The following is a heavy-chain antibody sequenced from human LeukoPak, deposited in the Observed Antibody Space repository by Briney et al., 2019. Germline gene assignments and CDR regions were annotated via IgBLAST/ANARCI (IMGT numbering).Heavy chain of an antibody. J-gene: IGHJ4*02. Sequence: GGSLRLSCAASGFTFSSYGMSWVRQAPGKGLEWVSAISGSGGSTYYADSVKGRFTISRDNSKNTLYLQMGSLRAEDMAVYYCARLGISAPSDYWGQGTLVTVSS. CDR1: GFTFSSYG. CDR3: ARLGISAPSDY. D-gene: IGHD1-14*01. CDR2: ISGSGGST. V-gene: IGHV3-23*01.